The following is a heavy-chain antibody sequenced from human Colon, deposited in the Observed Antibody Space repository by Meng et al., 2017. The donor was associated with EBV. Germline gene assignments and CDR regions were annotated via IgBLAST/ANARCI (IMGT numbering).Heavy chain of an antibody. CDR2: IYHSGST. J-gene: IGHJ4*02. Sequence: VRVQGSGPGLVKPTGTLSLTCAVSGGSLSSRNWWSWVRQPPGKGLEWIGEIYHSGSTNYNPSLKSRVTISVDESKNQFSLRLSSVTAADTAVYYCARVGAYCGGDCYHPRWGQGTLVTVSS. D-gene: IGHD2-21*02. CDR3: ARVGAYCGGDCYHPR. V-gene: IGHV4-4*02. CDR1: GGSLSSRNW.